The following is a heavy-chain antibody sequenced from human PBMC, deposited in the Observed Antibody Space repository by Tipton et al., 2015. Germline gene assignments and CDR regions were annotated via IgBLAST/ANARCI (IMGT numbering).Heavy chain of an antibody. CDR1: GFSFSSHW. J-gene: IGHJ4*02. CDR3: ARGDDYYDFLLHN. D-gene: IGHD3-3*01. Sequence: SLRLSCGASGFSFSSHWMSWVRQAPGKGLEWVANINQDGSEKFYVDSVKGRFTISRDNAKNSLYLQMNNLRAEDTAVYYCARGDDYYDFLLHNWGQGALVTVSS. V-gene: IGHV3-7*01. CDR2: INQDGSEK.